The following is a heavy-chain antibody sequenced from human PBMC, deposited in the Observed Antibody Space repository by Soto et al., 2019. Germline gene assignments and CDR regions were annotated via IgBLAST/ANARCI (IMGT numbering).Heavy chain of an antibody. D-gene: IGHD3-3*01. Sequence: PWGSLRLSCAASGFTFSDYYMSWIRQAPGKGLEWVSYISSSSSYTNYADSVKGRFTISRDNAKNSLYLQMNSLRAEDTAVYYCARVKGRFLSDGWFDPWGQGTLVTVSS. CDR1: GFTFSDYY. CDR3: ARVKGRFLSDGWFDP. CDR2: ISSSSSYT. V-gene: IGHV3-11*06. J-gene: IGHJ5*02.